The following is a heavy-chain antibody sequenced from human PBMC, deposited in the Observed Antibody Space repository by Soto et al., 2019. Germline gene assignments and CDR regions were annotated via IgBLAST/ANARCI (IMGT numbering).Heavy chain of an antibody. Sequence: QVQLVESGGGVVQPGRSLRLSCAASGFTFSSYGMHWVRQAPGKGLEWVAVISYDGSNKYYADSVKGRFTISRDNSKNTLYLQMNSLRAEDTAVYYCAKEHAVATIHGAFDIWGQGTMVTVSS. CDR1: GFTFSSYG. CDR2: ISYDGSNK. J-gene: IGHJ3*02. D-gene: IGHD5-12*01. CDR3: AKEHAVATIHGAFDI. V-gene: IGHV3-30*18.